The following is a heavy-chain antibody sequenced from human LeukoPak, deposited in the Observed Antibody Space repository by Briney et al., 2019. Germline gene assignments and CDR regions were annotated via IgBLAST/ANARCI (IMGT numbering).Heavy chain of an antibody. J-gene: IGHJ4*02. CDR1: GVSISSSYSY. Sequence: SETLSLTCSVSGVSISSSYSYWGWIRQPPGKGLEWIGSLYYSGITYYNPSLKSRVTISVDTSKNQFSLKLSSVTAADTAVYYCARDVGGGYSSGWYGTYFDYWGQGTLVTVSS. D-gene: IGHD6-19*01. V-gene: IGHV4-39*07. CDR2: LYYSGIT. CDR3: ARDVGGGYSSGWYGTYFDY.